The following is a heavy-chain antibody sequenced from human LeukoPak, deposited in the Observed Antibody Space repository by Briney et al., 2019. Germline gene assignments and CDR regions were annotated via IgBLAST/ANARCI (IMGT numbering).Heavy chain of an antibody. J-gene: IGHJ5*02. CDR1: GGTFSSYA. D-gene: IGHD3-10*01. V-gene: IGHV1-69*04. Sequence: SVKVSCKASGGTFSSYAISWVRQAPGQGLEWIGRIIPILGIANYAQKSQGRVTITADKSTSTAYMELSSLRPEDTAVYYCARGGSYYGSGKDWFDPWGQGTLVTVSS. CDR3: ARGGSYYGSGKDWFDP. CDR2: IIPILGIA.